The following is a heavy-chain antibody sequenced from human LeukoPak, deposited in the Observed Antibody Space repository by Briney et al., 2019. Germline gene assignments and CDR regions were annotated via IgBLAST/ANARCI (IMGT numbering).Heavy chain of an antibody. J-gene: IGHJ3*02. V-gene: IGHV4-59*01. CDR1: GGSISSYY. Sequence: PSETLSLTCTVSGGSISSYYWSWIRQPPGKGLEWIGYIYYSGSTNYNPSLKSRVTISVDTSKNQFSLKLSSVTAADTAVYYCARDMDGSSGYLAFDIWGQGTMVTVSS. CDR2: IYYSGST. CDR3: ARDMDGSSGYLAFDI. D-gene: IGHD3-22*01.